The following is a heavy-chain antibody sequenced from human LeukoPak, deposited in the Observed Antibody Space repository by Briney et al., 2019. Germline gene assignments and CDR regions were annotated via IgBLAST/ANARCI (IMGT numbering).Heavy chain of an antibody. CDR1: GGSISSNSYY. CDR2: IYYSGST. J-gene: IGHJ4*02. V-gene: IGHV4-39*01. Sequence: TSETLSLTCTVSGGSISSNSYYWGWIRQPPGKGLEWIGSIYYSGSTYYNPSLKSRVTISVDTSKNQFSLKLISVTAADTAVYYCAIQTPPPPSYYFAYWGQGTLVTVSS. CDR3: AIQTPPPPSYYFAY.